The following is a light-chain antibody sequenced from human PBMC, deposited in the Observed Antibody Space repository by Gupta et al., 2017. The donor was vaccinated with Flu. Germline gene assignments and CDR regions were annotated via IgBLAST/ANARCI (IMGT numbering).Light chain of an antibody. CDR3: QTWDTGIRV. V-gene: IGLV4-69*01. J-gene: IGLJ2*01. CDR2: LNFDGSH. Sequence: QLVLTQLPSASASLGASVKLTCTLSSGHYNSAIAWHQQRPEKGPRDLMRLNFDGSHSKGDGIPARFSGSSSGAQRYLTISNLQSEDKADYYCQTWDTGIRVFGGGTYLTVL. CDR1: SGHYNSA.